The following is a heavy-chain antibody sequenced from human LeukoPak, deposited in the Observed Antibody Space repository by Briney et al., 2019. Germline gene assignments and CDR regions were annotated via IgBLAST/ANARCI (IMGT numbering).Heavy chain of an antibody. CDR2: INPNSGGT. D-gene: IGHD1-26*01. V-gene: IGHV1-2*02. CDR1: GYTFTGYY. J-gene: IGHJ6*02. CDR3: ARDRVPNSGSYYDYYYYYGMDV. Sequence: ASVKVSCKASGYTFTGYYMHWVRQAPGQGLEGMGWINPNSGGTNYAQKFQGRVTMTRDTSISTAYMELSRLRSDDTAVYYCARDRVPNSGSYYDYYYYYGMDVWGQGTTVTVSS.